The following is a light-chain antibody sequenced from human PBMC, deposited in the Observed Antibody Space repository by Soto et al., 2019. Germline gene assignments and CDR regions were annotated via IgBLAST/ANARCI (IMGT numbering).Light chain of an antibody. CDR3: LQYDNLPFT. V-gene: IGKV1-33*01. CDR1: QAITNF. J-gene: IGKJ3*01. CDR2: DAS. Sequence: DIQMPQSPSSLSASVGDRVTITCQASQAITNFLNWYQQKPGKAPKLLIYDASNLETGVPSRFSGSGSGTDFTFTINSLQPEDVATYSCLQYDNLPFTVGPGTKVHIK.